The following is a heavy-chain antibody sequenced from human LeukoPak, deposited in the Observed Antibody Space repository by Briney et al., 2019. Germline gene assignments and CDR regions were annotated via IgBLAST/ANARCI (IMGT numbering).Heavy chain of an antibody. CDR3: ARDRSSLTGVTTYFDY. V-gene: IGHV3-21*01. D-gene: IGHD2-21*02. Sequence: PGGSLRLSCAASGFTFSSYSMNWVRQAPGKGLEWVSSISSSSSYIYYADSVKGRFTIPRDNAKNSLYLQMNSLRAEDTAVYYCARDRSSLTGVTTYFDYWGQGTLVTVSS. CDR2: ISSSSSYI. J-gene: IGHJ4*02. CDR1: GFTFSSYS.